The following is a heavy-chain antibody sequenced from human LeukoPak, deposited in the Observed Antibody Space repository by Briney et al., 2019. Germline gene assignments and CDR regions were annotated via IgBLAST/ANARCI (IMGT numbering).Heavy chain of an antibody. CDR2: ISYDGSNK. J-gene: IGHJ4*02. CDR1: GFTFSSYA. D-gene: IGHD3-22*01. V-gene: IGHV3-30-3*01. CDR3: ARPLVQGGYYYDSSGYYT. Sequence: GGSLRLSCAASGFTFSSYAMHWVRQAPGKGLEWVAVISYDGSNKYYADSVKGRFTISRDNSKNTLYLQMNSLRAEDTAVYYCARPLVQGGYYYDSSGYYTWGQGTLVTVSS.